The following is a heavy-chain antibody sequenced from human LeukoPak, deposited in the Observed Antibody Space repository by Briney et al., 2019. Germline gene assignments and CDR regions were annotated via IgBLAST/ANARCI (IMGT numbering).Heavy chain of an antibody. Sequence: PSETLSLTCTVSGGSISSYSWSWIRQPPGKGLEWIGYIYYSGSTNYTPSLKSRVTISVDTSKKQFSLKMSSVTAADTAVYYCAREGDTVVTGYFDYWGQGTLVTVSS. CDR2: IYYSGST. CDR1: GGSISSYS. D-gene: IGHD4-23*01. V-gene: IGHV4-59*01. J-gene: IGHJ4*02. CDR3: AREGDTVVTGYFDY.